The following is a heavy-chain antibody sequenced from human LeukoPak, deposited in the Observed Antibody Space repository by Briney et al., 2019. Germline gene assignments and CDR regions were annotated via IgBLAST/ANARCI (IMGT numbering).Heavy chain of an antibody. D-gene: IGHD2-15*01. CDR3: ARGDSYGTCYDY. Sequence: GGSLRLSCAASGFTFSSYSMNWVRQAPGKGLEWVSSISSSSSYIYYADSVKGRFTISRDNAKNSLYLQMNSLRAEDTAVYYCARGDSYGTCYDYWGQGTLVTVSS. V-gene: IGHV3-21*01. J-gene: IGHJ4*02. CDR1: GFTFSSYS. CDR2: ISSSSSYI.